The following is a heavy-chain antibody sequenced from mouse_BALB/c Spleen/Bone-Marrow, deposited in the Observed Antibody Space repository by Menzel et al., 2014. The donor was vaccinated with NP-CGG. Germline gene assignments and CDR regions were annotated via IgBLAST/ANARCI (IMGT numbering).Heavy chain of an antibody. Sequence: VQLQQSGAELARPGASVKMSCKASGYTFTSYTMHWVKQRPGQGLEWIGYINPSSGYTNYNQKFKDKATLTADKSSSTAYMQLSRLTSEDSAVYYCARSNNYDEVDYWGQGTTLTVSS. D-gene: IGHD2-4*01. J-gene: IGHJ2*01. CDR1: GYTFTSYT. V-gene: IGHV1-4*01. CDR3: ARSNNYDEVDY. CDR2: INPSSGYT.